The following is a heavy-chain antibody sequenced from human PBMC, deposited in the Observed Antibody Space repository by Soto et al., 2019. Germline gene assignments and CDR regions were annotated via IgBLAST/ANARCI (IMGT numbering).Heavy chain of an antibody. CDR3: ARGDPLLWFGEKVYYGMDV. V-gene: IGHV4-59*01. CDR2: IYYSGST. J-gene: IGHJ6*02. Sequence: QVQLQESGPGLVKPSETLSLTCTVSGGSISSYYWSWIRQPPGKGLEWIGYIYYSGSTNYNPSLKSRVTISVEPSKNQFSLKLSSVTAADTAVYYCARGDPLLWFGEKVYYGMDVWGQGTTVTVSS. CDR1: GGSISSYY. D-gene: IGHD3-10*01.